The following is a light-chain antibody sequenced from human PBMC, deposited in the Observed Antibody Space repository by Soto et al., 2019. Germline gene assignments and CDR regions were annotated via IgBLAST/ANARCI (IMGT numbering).Light chain of an antibody. V-gene: IGLV2-23*02. J-gene: IGLJ1*01. CDR3: CSYAGSSTYV. CDR1: SSDVGSYNL. Sequence: QSALTQPASVSGSPGQSITISCTGTSSDVGSYNLVSWYQQHPGKAPKVMIYEVSKRPSGVPNSFSGSKSGNTASLTISGLQVEDEADYYCCSYAGSSTYVFGTGTKLTVL. CDR2: EVS.